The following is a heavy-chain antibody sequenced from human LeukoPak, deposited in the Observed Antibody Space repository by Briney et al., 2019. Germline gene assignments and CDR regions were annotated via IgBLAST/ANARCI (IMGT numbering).Heavy chain of an antibody. CDR2: IKHSGST. Sequence: SETLSLTCAVYGGSFSGYYWSWIRQPPGKGLEWMGEIKHSGSTKYNPSPKSRVTTSVDTSKNQSSLKLSSVTAAETAVYYCARGRLSGGSCYLNWGQGTLVTVSS. CDR3: ARGRLSGGSCYLN. J-gene: IGHJ4*02. CDR1: GGSFSGYY. D-gene: IGHD2-15*01. V-gene: IGHV4-34*01.